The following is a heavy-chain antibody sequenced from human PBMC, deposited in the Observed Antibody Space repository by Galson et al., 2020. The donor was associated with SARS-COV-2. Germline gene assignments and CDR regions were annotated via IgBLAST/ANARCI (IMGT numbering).Heavy chain of an antibody. V-gene: IGHV4-31*03. CDR1: GGSIRSGGYY. CDR2: IYYSGST. CDR3: ARDLRFDI. Sequence: SETLSLTCTVSGGSIRSGGYYWGWIRQYPGKGLEWIGNIYYSGSTYYNLSLKSRLTISLDSSKNQFSLQLSSVTAADTAVYYCARDLRFDIWGQGTMVTVSS. J-gene: IGHJ3*02.